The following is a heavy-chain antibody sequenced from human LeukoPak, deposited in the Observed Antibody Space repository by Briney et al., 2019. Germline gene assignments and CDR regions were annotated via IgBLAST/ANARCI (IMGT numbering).Heavy chain of an antibody. V-gene: IGHV3-74*01. CDR3: ASGPSGWSASDS. Sequence: GGSLRLSCAASGFTFSSYWMHWVRQAPGKGLVWVSHTNSDGSTTSYADSVKGRFTISRDSAKNTLYLQMNSLRAEDTAVYYCASGPSGWSASDSWGQGTLVTVSS. J-gene: IGHJ4*02. D-gene: IGHD6-19*01. CDR2: TNSDGSTT. CDR1: GFTFSSYW.